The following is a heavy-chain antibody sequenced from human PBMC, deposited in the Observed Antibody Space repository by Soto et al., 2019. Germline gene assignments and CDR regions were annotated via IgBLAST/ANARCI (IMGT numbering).Heavy chain of an antibody. Sequence: SETLSLTCIVSGGSITSSSHYWGWIRQPPGKGLESIGNIYYDGNTYYNPSLKSRVTISLDTSKNQFSLRLNSVTAADTAVYYCARSRIVPRLLRSPFAYWGKGPWVTVSS. CDR3: ARSRIVPRLLRSPFAY. CDR1: GGSITSSSHY. CDR2: IYYDGNT. J-gene: IGHJ4*02. V-gene: IGHV4-39*01. D-gene: IGHD2-15*01.